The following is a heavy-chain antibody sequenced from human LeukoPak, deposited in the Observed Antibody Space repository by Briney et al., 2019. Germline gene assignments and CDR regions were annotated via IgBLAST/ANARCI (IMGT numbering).Heavy chain of an antibody. CDR2: TRNRANGYTT. Sequence: GGSLRLSWAASGFTFSDYYMDWVRQAPGKGLEWVGRTRNRANGYTTEYAASVEGRFTVSRDNSKNSLFLQMNGLKPEDTAVYFCARAFCYSGGTCYSDYNDYWGQGALVTVSS. CDR3: ARAFCYSGGTCYSDYNDY. CDR1: GFTFSDYY. V-gene: IGHV3-72*01. D-gene: IGHD2-15*01. J-gene: IGHJ4*02.